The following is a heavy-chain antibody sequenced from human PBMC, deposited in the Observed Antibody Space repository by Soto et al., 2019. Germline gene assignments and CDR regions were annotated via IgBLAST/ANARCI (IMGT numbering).Heavy chain of an antibody. CDR3: ARGGIQLSYAFDY. CDR2: IYTSGST. V-gene: IGHV4-4*07. D-gene: IGHD5-18*01. CDR1: GTSVGNYY. Sequence: QVKLQKPGPGLVKLSGTLPLTCSVSGTSVGNYYWSWTRHPAGKGLEHIGRIYTSGSTSYNPSLKSRVTMSMDTSQTQIYLNLTSVTAADTAVYYCARGGIQLSYAFDYWGQGILVTVSS. J-gene: IGHJ4*02.